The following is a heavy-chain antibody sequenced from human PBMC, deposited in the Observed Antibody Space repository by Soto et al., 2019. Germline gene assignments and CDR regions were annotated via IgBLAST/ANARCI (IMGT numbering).Heavy chain of an antibody. D-gene: IGHD3-3*01. J-gene: IGHJ4*02. CDR2: SNAGNGNT. V-gene: IGHV1-3*01. CDR1: GYTFTSYA. Sequence: QVQLVQSGAEVKKPGAAVKVSCKASGYTFTSYAMHWVRQAPGERLEWMGWSNAGNGNTKYSQKFQGRVTINRETSASTAYVELSSLRSEDTAVYYWARTSGYYFYDSWGQGTLVTVSS. CDR3: ARTSGYYFYDS.